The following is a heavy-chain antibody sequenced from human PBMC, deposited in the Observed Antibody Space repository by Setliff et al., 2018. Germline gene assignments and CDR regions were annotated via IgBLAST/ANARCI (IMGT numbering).Heavy chain of an antibody. Sequence: GGSLRLSCEASGFSFSNYAMNWVRQAPGKGLEWVASFSSRNDYKYYVDSVKGRFTISRDNAKNSLYLQMNSLRAEDTAVYYCAGLRKDYGDYYYFDYWGQGTLVTVSS. CDR1: GFSFSNYA. CDR2: FSSRNDYK. D-gene: IGHD4-17*01. V-gene: IGHV3-21*01. J-gene: IGHJ4*02. CDR3: AGLRKDYGDYYYFDY.